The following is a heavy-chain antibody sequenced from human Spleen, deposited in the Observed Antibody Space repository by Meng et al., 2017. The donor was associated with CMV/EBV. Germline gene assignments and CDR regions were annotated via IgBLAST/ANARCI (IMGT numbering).Heavy chain of an antibody. CDR1: GFTFDDYG. J-gene: IGHJ3*02. V-gene: IGHV3-20*01. Sequence: GGSLRLSCAASGFTFDDYGMSWVRQAPGKGLEWVSGIDWNAGTTGYADSVKGRFTISRDNGKNSLFLQMKSLRAEDTALYHCARGGGVPAASDPFDIWGQGTMVTVSS. CDR2: IDWNAGTT. CDR3: ARGGGVPAASDPFDI. D-gene: IGHD2-2*01.